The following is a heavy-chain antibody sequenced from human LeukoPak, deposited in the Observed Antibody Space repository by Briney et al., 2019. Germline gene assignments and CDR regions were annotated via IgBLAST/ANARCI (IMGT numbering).Heavy chain of an antibody. CDR2: IKKKTEGGTA. Sequence: PGGSLRLSCAASGFTFSNAWLNWVRQAPGKGPEWVGPIKKKTEGGTADYAESVKGRFTISRDDSKDSSYLQMNSLKTEDTGVYYCTRYSSGWLWGQGTLVTVSS. J-gene: IGHJ4*02. CDR1: GFTFSNAW. CDR3: TRYSSGWL. V-gene: IGHV3-15*01. D-gene: IGHD6-19*01.